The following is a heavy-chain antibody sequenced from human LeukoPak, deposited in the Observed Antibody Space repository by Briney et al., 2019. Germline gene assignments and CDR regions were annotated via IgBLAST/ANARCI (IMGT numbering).Heavy chain of an antibody. CDR1: GFTFSSYE. CDR3: ARDSSSSAEHYYNYGMDV. D-gene: IGHD6-6*01. J-gene: IGHJ6*02. Sequence: PGGSLRLSCAASGFTFSSYEMNWVRQAPGKGLEWVSYISSSGSTIYYADSVKGRFTISRDNAKNSLYLQMNSLRAEDTADYYCARDSSSSAEHYYNYGMDVWGQGTTVTVS. V-gene: IGHV3-48*03. CDR2: ISSSGSTI.